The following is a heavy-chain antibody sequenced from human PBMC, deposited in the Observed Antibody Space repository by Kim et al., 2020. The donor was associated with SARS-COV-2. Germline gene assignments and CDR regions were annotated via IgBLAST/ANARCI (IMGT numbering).Heavy chain of an antibody. CDR2: ISGSGDNT. Sequence: GGSLRLSCAASGFTFSSYAMSWVRQAPGKGLEWVSVISGSGDNTCYADSVKGRFTISRDNYKNTLYLQMNSLRAEDTAVYYCAKSTFDIVVVPAAPDLDYWGQGTLVTVSS. D-gene: IGHD2-2*01. CDR3: AKSTFDIVVVPAAPDLDY. V-gene: IGHV3-23*01. CDR1: GFTFSSYA. J-gene: IGHJ4*02.